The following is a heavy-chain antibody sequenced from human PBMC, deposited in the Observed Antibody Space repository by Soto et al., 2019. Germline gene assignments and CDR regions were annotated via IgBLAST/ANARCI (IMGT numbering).Heavy chain of an antibody. CDR1: HYSINSSYY. V-gene: IGHV4-38-2*01. Sequence: SETLSLTCAVSHYSINSSYYCVWIRQPPGKGLEWIGNIHHSGSTSYNPSLRSRVTMSVDTSKNKFSLKLSSVTAADTAVYYCARGAGYDSCAYWGKGTLVTVSS. CDR2: IHHSGST. CDR3: ARGAGYDSCAY. D-gene: IGHD3-22*01. J-gene: IGHJ4*02.